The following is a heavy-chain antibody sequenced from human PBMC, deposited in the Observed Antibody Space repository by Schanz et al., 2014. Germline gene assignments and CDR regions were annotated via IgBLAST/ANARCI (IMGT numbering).Heavy chain of an antibody. CDR3: AKKVPAYKPFDS. D-gene: IGHD1-1*01. J-gene: IGHJ4*02. CDR1: GFNFSDYA. CDR2: ITGASDHI. V-gene: IGHV3-23*01. Sequence: VHLLESGGGLVEPGGSLRLSCAASGFNFSDYAMCWVRQAPGKGLEWVSGITGASDHIDYAESVKGRFTISRDNSKNTLYLQMDSLRAEDTAVYFCAKKVPAYKPFDSWGQGTLVTVSS.